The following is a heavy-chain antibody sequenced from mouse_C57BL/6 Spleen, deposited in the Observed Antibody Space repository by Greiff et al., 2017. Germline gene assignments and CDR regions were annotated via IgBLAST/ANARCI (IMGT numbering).Heavy chain of an antibody. D-gene: IGHD1-1*01. Sequence: QVQLQQSGAELVKPGASVKMSCKASGYTFTTYPLEWMKQNHGKSLEWIGNFHPYNDDTKYNEKFKGKATLTVEQSSSTVYLELSRLTSDDSAVYYCASGYYGSIPWFPYWGQGALVTVSA. CDR1: GYTFTTYP. J-gene: IGHJ3*01. CDR3: ASGYYGSIPWFPY. CDR2: FHPYNDDT. V-gene: IGHV1-47*01.